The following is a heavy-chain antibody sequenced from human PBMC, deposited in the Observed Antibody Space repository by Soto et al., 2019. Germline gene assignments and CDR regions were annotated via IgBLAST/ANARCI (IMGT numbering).Heavy chain of an antibody. Sequence: EVQLVESGGGLVQPGRSLRLSCAASGFTFDDYAMHWVRQAPGKGLEWVSGISWNSGSIGYADSVKGRFTISRDNAKNSLYLQMNSLRAEDTALYYCAKDMRYYDFWSGYLVYWGQGTLVTVSS. CDR1: GFTFDDYA. CDR3: AKDMRYYDFWSGYLVY. J-gene: IGHJ4*02. V-gene: IGHV3-9*01. D-gene: IGHD3-3*01. CDR2: ISWNSGSI.